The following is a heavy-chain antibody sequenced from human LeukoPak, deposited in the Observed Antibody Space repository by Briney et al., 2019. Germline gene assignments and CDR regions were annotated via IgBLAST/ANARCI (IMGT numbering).Heavy chain of an antibody. CDR1: GFTFSDYA. V-gene: IGHV3-30-3*01. CDR3: ARDYWWNYDY. D-gene: IGHD1-7*01. CDR2: ISKDGSDK. Sequence: GGSLRLSCAASGFTFSDYAMHWVRQAPGKGLEWVAVISKDGSDKYYPGSVRGRFTISRDNSKNTIYPQMDSLRAEDTAIYYCARDYWWNYDYWGQGTLVTVSS. J-gene: IGHJ4*02.